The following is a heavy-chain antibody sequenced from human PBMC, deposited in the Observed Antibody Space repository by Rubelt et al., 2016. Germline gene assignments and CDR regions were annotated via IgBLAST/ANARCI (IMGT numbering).Heavy chain of an antibody. CDR1: GFTFSSYS. J-gene: IGHJ4*02. CDR2: ISSSSSTI. D-gene: IGHD1-14*01. Sequence: EVQLMESGGGLVQPGGSLRLSCSASGFTFSSYSMNWVSYISSSSSTIYYADSVKGRFTISRDNAKNSLYLQMNSLRAEDTAVYYCARGITGTTVFDYWGQGTLVTVSS. V-gene: IGHV3-48*01. CDR3: ARGITGTTVFDY.